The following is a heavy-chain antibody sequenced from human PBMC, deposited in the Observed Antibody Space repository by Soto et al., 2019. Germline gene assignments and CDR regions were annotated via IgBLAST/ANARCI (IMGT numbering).Heavy chain of an antibody. CDR3: AKSGREPAIMVRGVIGNYYYYMDV. D-gene: IGHD3-10*01. CDR2: ISWNSGSI. J-gene: IGHJ6*03. V-gene: IGHV3-9*01. Sequence: GGSLRLSCAASGFTFDDYAMHWVRQAPGKGLEWVSGISWNSGSIGYADSVKGRFTISRDNAKNSLYLQMNSLRAEDTALYYCAKSGREPAIMVRGVIGNYYYYMDVWGKGTTVTVSS. CDR1: GFTFDDYA.